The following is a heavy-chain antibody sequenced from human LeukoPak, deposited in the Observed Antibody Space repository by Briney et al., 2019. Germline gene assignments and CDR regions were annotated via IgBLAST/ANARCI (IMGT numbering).Heavy chain of an antibody. CDR2: INHSGST. D-gene: IGHD1-14*01. J-gene: IGHJ4*02. Sequence: PSETPSLTCAVYGGSFSGYYWSWIRQPPGKGLEWIGEINHSGSTNYNPSLKSRVTISVDTSKNQFSLKLSSVTAADTAVYYCARGRYGLGFDYWGQGTLVTVSS. CDR1: GGSFSGYY. V-gene: IGHV4-34*01. CDR3: ARGRYGLGFDY.